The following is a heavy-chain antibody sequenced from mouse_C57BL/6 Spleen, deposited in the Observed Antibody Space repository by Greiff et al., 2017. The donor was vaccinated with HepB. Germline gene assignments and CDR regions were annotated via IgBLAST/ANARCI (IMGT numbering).Heavy chain of an antibody. J-gene: IGHJ4*01. Sequence: QVQLQQSGPELVKPGASVKISCKASGYAFSSSWLNWVKQRPGKGLEWIGRIYPGDGDTNYNGKFKGKATLTADKSSSTAYMQLSSLTSEDSAVYFCARSTAYFYYAMDYWGQGTSVTVSS. CDR2: IYPGDGDT. D-gene: IGHD2-10*01. CDR3: ARSTAYFYYAMDY. CDR1: GYAFSSSW. V-gene: IGHV1-82*01.